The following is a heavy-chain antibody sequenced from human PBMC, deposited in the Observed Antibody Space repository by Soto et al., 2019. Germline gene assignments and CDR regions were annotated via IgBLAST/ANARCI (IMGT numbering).Heavy chain of an antibody. J-gene: IGHJ4*02. CDR2: INGDGGTI. Sequence: EVQLVEAGGGLVQPGGSLRLSCAASGFTFSTSWIHWVRQAPGKGLVWVSRINGDGGTINYAESVKGRFTISRDNAKNTVYLQMNSLSADDTAVYYCTRGGNYYFDYWGQGTLVTVSS. CDR1: GFTFSTSW. V-gene: IGHV3-74*01. CDR3: TRGGNYYFDY. D-gene: IGHD1-7*01.